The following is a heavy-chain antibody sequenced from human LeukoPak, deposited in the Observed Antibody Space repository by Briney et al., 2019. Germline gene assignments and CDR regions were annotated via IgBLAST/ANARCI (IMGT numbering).Heavy chain of an antibody. CDR3: ARGLSGYASSLGY. CDR1: GFTFSSYW. D-gene: IGHD6-6*01. J-gene: IGHJ4*02. V-gene: IGHV3-74*01. CDR2: INSDGSST. Sequence: GGSLRLSCAASGFTFSSYWMHWVRQAPGKGLVWVSRINSDGSSTGCADSVRGGCSISRDNGKNALYQQLQSLGAEDTAVFYCARGLSGYASSLGYWGQGTLVTVSA.